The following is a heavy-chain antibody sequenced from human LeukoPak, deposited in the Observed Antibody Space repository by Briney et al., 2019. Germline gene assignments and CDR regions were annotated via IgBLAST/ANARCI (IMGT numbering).Heavy chain of an antibody. D-gene: IGHD2-2*01. CDR3: ARSSCSSTSCYPQDYGMDV. CDR2: ISSSGSTI. Sequence: GGSLRLSCAASGFTFSSYEMNWVRQAPGKGLEWVSYISSSGSTIYYADSVKGRFTISRDNAENSLYLQMNSLRAEDTAVYYCARSSCSSTSCYPQDYGMDVWGKGTTVTVSS. CDR1: GFTFSSYE. J-gene: IGHJ6*04. V-gene: IGHV3-48*03.